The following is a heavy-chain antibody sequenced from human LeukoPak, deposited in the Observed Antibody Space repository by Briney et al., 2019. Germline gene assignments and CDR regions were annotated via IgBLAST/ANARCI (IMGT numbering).Heavy chain of an antibody. CDR1: GGTFSSYA. CDR3: ARGKGGPAAIALFDY. V-gene: IGHV1-69*13. CDR2: IIPIFGTA. Sequence: SVKVSCKASGGTFSSYAISLVRQAPGQGLEWMGGIIPIFGTANYAQKVQGRVTITADESTSTAYMELSSLRSEDTAVYYCARGKGGPAAIALFDYWGQGTLVTVSS. D-gene: IGHD2-2*02. J-gene: IGHJ4*02.